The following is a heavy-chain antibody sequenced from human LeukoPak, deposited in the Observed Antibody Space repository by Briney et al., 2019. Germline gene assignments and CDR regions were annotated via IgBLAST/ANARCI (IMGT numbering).Heavy chain of an antibody. CDR3: ACGVAAAGWLYFDY. D-gene: IGHD6-13*01. CDR2: IYSSGTT. V-gene: IGHV4-4*07. J-gene: IGHJ4*02. CDR1: GGSITSYY. Sequence: SETLSLTCTVSGGSITSYYWSWLRQPAGKGLEWIGRIYSSGTTNYNPSLKSRVTMSIDTTQFSLRLSSVTAADTAVYFCACGVAAAGWLYFDYWGQGSLVTVSS.